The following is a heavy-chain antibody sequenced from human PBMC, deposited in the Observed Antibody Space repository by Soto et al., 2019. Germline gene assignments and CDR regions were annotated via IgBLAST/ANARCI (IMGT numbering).Heavy chain of an antibody. J-gene: IGHJ3*01. CDR3: ARVWGGAFDF. CDR1: GGSISSGDYY. D-gene: IGHD3-10*01. V-gene: IGHV4-61*08. Sequence: SETLSLTCTASGGSISSGDYYWSWIRQPPGKGLEWIGYIYYSENTNYNPSLKSRVTISVGTSKNQFSLKLSSVTAADTAVYYCARVWGGAFDFWGQGTMVTVSS. CDR2: IYYSENT.